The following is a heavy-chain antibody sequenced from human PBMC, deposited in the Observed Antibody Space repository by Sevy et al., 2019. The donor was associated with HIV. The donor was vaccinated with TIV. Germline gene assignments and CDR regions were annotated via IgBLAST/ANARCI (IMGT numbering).Heavy chain of an antibody. CDR3: ANTSAKGDDAFNI. Sequence: GGSLRLSCAASGFTFSSYAMSWVRQAPGKGLEWVSAISRSGGSTYHADSVKGRFTISRDNSKNTLYLQMNSLRAEDTAVYYGANTSAKGDDAFNIWGQGTMVTVSS. V-gene: IGHV3-23*01. J-gene: IGHJ3*02. CDR2: ISRSGGST. CDR1: GFTFSSYA. D-gene: IGHD3-16*01.